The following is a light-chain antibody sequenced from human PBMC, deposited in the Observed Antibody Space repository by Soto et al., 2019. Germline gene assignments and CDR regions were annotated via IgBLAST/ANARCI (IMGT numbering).Light chain of an antibody. CDR3: QQYGSSSWT. CDR1: QSVSSSY. CDR2: GAS. V-gene: IGKV3-20*01. J-gene: IGKJ1*01. Sequence: EIVLTQSPGTLSLSPGERATLSCRASQSVSSSYLAWYQQKHGQAPRHLIYGASIRATGIPDRFSGSGSGTDFTLTISRLEPEDLAVYYCQQYGSSSWTFGQGTKVEIK.